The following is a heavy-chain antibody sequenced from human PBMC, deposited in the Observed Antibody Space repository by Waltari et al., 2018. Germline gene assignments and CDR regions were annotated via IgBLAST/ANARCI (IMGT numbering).Heavy chain of an antibody. V-gene: IGHV1-2*02. Sequence: QVQLVQSGAEVKKPGASVKVSCKASGYTFNGYYMHWVRQAPGKGLEWVGWINPNSVGTNYAQKFQGRVTMTSDTSISTAYMELSRLRSDDTAVYYCASIRSYYFDYWGQGTLVTVSS. CDR3: ASIRSYYFDY. CDR1: GYTFNGYY. J-gene: IGHJ4*02. D-gene: IGHD3-3*02. CDR2: INPNSVGT.